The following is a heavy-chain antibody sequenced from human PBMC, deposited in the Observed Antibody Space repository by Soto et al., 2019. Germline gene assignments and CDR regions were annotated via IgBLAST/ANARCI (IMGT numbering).Heavy chain of an antibody. D-gene: IGHD5-18*01. CDR2: ISWDGGST. CDR3: AKDTIQLWKNYYYYGMDV. Sequence: PGGSLRLSCAASGFTFDDYTMHWVRQAPGKGLEWVSLISWDGGSTYYADSVKGRFTISRDNSKNSLYLQMNSLRTEDTALYYCAKDTIQLWKNYYYYGMDVWGQGTTVTSP. CDR1: GFTFDDYT. J-gene: IGHJ6*02. V-gene: IGHV3-43*01.